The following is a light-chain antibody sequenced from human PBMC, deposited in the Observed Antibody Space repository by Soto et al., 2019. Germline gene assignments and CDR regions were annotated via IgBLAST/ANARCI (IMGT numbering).Light chain of an antibody. J-gene: IGKJ1*01. Sequence: DIQTTQSPSTLSASVGDRVTIPCRASQSISNWLAWYQQKPGKAPKLLIYAASTLQSGVPSRFSGSGSGTEFTLTIISLQPEDFATYYCQQSYRFSKTFGLGTLV. V-gene: IGKV1-5*01. CDR1: QSISNW. CDR2: AAS. CDR3: QQSYRFSKT.